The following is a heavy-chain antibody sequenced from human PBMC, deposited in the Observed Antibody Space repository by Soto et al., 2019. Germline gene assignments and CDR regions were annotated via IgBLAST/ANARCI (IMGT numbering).Heavy chain of an antibody. D-gene: IGHD6-13*01. J-gene: IGHJ4*02. CDR3: ARKGRQQLATYYFDY. V-gene: IGHV1-69*13. CDR2: IIPIFGTA. Sequence: SVKVSCKASGGTFSSYAISWVRQAPGQGLEWMGGIIPIFGTANYAQKFQGRVTITADESTSTAYMELSSLRSEDTAVYYCARKGRQQLATYYFDYWGQGTLVTVSS. CDR1: GGTFSSYA.